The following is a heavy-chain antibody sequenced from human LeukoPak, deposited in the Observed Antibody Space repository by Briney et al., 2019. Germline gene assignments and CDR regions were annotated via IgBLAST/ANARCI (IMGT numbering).Heavy chain of an antibody. J-gene: IGHJ6*03. CDR2: IYHSGST. CDR3: AKQGRDRLRDYYYYMDV. CDR1: GYSISSGYY. Sequence: SETLSLTCTVSGYSISSGYYWGWIRQPPGKGLEWIGSIYHSGSTYYNPSLKSRVTISVDTSKNQFSLKLSSVTAADTAVYYCAKQGRDRLRDYYYYMDVWGKGTTVTISS. V-gene: IGHV4-38-2*02. D-gene: IGHD3-9*01.